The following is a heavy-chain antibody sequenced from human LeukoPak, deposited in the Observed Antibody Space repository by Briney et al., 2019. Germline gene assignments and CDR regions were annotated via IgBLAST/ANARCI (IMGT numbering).Heavy chain of an antibody. CDR2: IYYSGST. V-gene: IGHV4-59*12. Sequence: PSETLSLTCTVSGGSISGYYWSWIRQPPGKGLEWIGYIYYSGSTSYNPSLKSRVTISVDTSKNQFSLKLSSVTAADTAVYYCARVLRDSGFDYWGQGTLVTVSS. D-gene: IGHD1-26*01. CDR1: GGSISGYY. CDR3: ARVLRDSGFDY. J-gene: IGHJ4*02.